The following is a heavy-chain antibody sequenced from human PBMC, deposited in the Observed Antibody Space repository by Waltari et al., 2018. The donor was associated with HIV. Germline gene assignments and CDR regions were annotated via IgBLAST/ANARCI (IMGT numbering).Heavy chain of an antibody. V-gene: IGHV3-7*04. J-gene: IGHJ3*02. CDR3: VRARAAKWELPQAFDI. D-gene: IGHD1-26*01. CDR1: GFTFGSFW. CDR2: INQNGSEN. Sequence: EVQLVESGGGLVQPGGSLRLSCGASGFTFGSFWLSWVRQVPGKGRGWVPNINQNGSENYDEDSVGGRLTISRDNRRNLLYLQMSSLIDDDTAVKYCVRARAAKWELPQAFDIWGQGTMVIVPS.